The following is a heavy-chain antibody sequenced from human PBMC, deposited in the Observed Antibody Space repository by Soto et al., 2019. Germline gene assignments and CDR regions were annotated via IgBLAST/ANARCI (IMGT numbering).Heavy chain of an antibody. D-gene: IGHD3-10*01. CDR2: IIPNFGTT. Sequence: QVQLVQSGAEVKKPGSSVKVSCKASGGTFSNYVIAWVRQAPGQGPEWMGGIIPNFGTTNYAQKFQGRVTITADESTSTAYMERRSLRSDDTAIYYCARDRALRGFDYWGQGTLVTVSS. J-gene: IGHJ4*02. CDR1: GGTFSNYV. CDR3: ARDRALRGFDY. V-gene: IGHV1-69*01.